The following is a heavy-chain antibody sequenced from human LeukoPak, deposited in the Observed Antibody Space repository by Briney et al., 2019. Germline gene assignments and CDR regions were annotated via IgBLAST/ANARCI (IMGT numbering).Heavy chain of an antibody. V-gene: IGHV3-33*01. CDR2: IWYDGSNK. Sequence: GSLRLSCAASGFTFSSYGMHWVRQAPGKGLAWVAVIWYDGSNKYYADSVKGRFTTSRDNSKNTLYLQMNSLKTEDTAVYYCTTGPMFLWWVHLSRDCWGQGTLVTVSS. D-gene: IGHD3-10*02. J-gene: IGHJ4*02. CDR3: TTGPMFLWWVHLSRDC. CDR1: GFTFSSYG.